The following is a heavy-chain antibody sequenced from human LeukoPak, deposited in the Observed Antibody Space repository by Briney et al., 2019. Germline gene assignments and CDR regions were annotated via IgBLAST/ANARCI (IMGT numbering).Heavy chain of an antibody. J-gene: IGHJ4*02. V-gene: IGHV3-23*01. Sequence: PGGSLRLSCAASGFTFSSYAMSWVRQAPGKGLEWVSAISGSGGSTYYADSVKGRFTISRDNAKNTLYLQMNSLRAEDTAVYYCARPQKGPNSSGWPYWGQGTLVTVSS. CDR3: ARPQKGPNSSGWPY. D-gene: IGHD6-19*01. CDR1: GFTFSSYA. CDR2: ISGSGGST.